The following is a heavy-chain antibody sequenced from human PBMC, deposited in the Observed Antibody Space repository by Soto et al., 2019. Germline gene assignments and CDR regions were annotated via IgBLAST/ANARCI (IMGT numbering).Heavy chain of an antibody. CDR2: INTDGGRT. V-gene: IGHV3-74*03. CDR1: GFSFSSYW. D-gene: IGHD2-15*01. Sequence: HPGGSLRLSCAASGFSFSSYWMHWVRQPPGKGLVWVSRINTDGGRTMHADSVKGRFTISRDNAKNTLYLQMDSLRAEDTAVYYCVSFEAAYWGQGILVTVSS. CDR3: VSFEAAY. J-gene: IGHJ4*02.